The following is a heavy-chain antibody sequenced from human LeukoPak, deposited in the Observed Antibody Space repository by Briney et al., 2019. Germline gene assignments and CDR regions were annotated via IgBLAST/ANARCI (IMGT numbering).Heavy chain of an antibody. V-gene: IGHV3-30-3*01. D-gene: IGHD3-22*01. CDR3: ARDLLYYYDSSGLDY. CDR1: GFTFSSYA. Sequence: GGSLRLSCAASGFTFSSYAMHWVRQAPGKGLEWVAVISYDGSNKYYADSVKGRFTISRDNSKNTLYLQMNSLRAEDTAVCYCARDLLYYYDSSGLDYWGQGTLVTVSS. CDR2: ISYDGSNK. J-gene: IGHJ4*02.